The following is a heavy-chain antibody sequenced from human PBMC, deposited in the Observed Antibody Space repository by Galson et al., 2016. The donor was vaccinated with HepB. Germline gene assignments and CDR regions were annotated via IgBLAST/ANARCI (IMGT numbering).Heavy chain of an antibody. CDR1: GYTFTSHY. V-gene: IGHV1-46*01. CDR3: ARGADSSSYSYYYGMDV. D-gene: IGHD3-22*01. J-gene: IGHJ6*02. Sequence: SVKVSCKASGYTFTSHYIHWVRQAPGQGLGWVGIINPSGGSTSYAPKFQGRLTLTRDTSTGTAYMELSSLTSEDTAVYYCARGADSSSYSYYYGMDVWGQVTTVTVSS. CDR2: INPSGGST.